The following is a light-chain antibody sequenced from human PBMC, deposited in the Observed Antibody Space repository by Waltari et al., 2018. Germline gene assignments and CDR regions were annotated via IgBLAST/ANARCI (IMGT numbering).Light chain of an antibody. V-gene: IGLV2-14*01. CDR2: DVT. J-gene: IGLJ3*02. CDR1: SSDVGVYNY. Sequence: QSALTQPASVSGSPGQSITISCTGTSSDVGVYNYVSWYQQNPGKAPKLMLYDVTKRPSGVYDRFSGSKSGNTASLTISGLQAEDEADYYCCSYTTSSAWVFGGGTKLTVL. CDR3: CSYTTSSAWV.